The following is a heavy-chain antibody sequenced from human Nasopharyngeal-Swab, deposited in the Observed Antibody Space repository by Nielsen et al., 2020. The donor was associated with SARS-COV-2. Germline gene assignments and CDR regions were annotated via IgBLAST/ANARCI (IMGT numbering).Heavy chain of an antibody. CDR1: GFTFSSYA. D-gene: IGHD5-12*01. CDR3: AKDRDSGDDSGEYYHYYGMDV. Sequence: ESLKISCAASGFTFSSYAMNWVRQAPGRGLEWVSAISGADDSTKYADSVKGRFTISRDNSKNTLDLQMNSLRAEDTAMYYCAKDRDSGDDSGEYYHYYGMDVWGQGTSVTVS. J-gene: IGHJ6*02. V-gene: IGHV3-23*01. CDR2: ISGADDST.